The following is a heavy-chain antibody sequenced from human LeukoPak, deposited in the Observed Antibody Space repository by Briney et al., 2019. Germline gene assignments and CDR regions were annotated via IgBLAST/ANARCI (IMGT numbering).Heavy chain of an antibody. J-gene: IGHJ4*02. CDR1: GGSISSYY. D-gene: IGHD6-19*01. CDR2: IYYSGST. CDR3: ARRGGVEYSSGWYFDY. Sequence: SETLSLTCTVSGGSISSYYWNWIRQPPGKGLEWIGYIYYSGSTNYNPSLKSRVTISVDTTKNQFSLKLSSVTAADTAMYHCARRGGVEYSSGWYFDYWGQGTLVTVSS. V-gene: IGHV4-59*08.